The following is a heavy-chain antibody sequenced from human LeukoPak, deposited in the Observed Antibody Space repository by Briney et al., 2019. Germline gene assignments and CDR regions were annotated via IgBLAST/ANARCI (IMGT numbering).Heavy chain of an antibody. D-gene: IGHD5/OR15-5a*01. CDR1: GFTFSTYA. CDR2: ITSNGGSS. V-gene: IGHV3-23*01. J-gene: IGHJ4*02. Sequence: GGSLRLSCAASGFTFSTYAMTWVRQAPGKGLEWVSTITSNGGSSYYADSVKGRFTISRDNSKNTLYLQMNSLRAEDTAVYYCPKARGSGVYEQSDYWGQGTQVTVSS. CDR3: PKARGSGVYEQSDY.